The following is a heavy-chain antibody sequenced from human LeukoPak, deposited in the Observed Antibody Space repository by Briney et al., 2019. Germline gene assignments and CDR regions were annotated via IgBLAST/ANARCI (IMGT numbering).Heavy chain of an antibody. CDR2: ITGSGDRT. J-gene: IGHJ4*02. CDR3: NFGDFPDS. D-gene: IGHD2-21*02. V-gene: IGHV3-23*01. Sequence: GGSLRLSCVASGFTVRNFFMSWVRQAPGKGLECVSSITGSGDRTHYADSVKGRFTISRDNSQNTVYLQMNSLRVEDSALYYCNFGDFPDSWGQGTLVTVSS. CDR1: GFTVRNFF.